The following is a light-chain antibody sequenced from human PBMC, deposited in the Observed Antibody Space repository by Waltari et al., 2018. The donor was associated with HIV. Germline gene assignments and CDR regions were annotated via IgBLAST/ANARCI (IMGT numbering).Light chain of an antibody. CDR1: QNIGSN. J-gene: IGKJ4*01. V-gene: IGKV3-15*01. Sequence: EILMTQSPDTLSVSPGEGATLSCRASQNIGSNLAWYQQRPGQAPRLLIYGASTGATGLPAKFSGSGSGTEFTLTISSLQSGDFAVYYCQQYDNWPLTFGGGTKVEFK. CDR2: GAS. CDR3: QQYDNWPLT.